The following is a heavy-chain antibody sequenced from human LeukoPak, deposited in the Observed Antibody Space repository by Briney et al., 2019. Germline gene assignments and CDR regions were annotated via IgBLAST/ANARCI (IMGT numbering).Heavy chain of an antibody. Sequence: SETLSLTCAVYGGSFSGYYWSWIRQPPGKGLEWIGEINHSGSTNYNPSLKSRVTISVDTSKNQFSLKLSSVTAADTAVYYCARGLRGDRAVAAYRGGYYYYYMDVWGKGTTVTVSS. CDR1: GGSFSGYY. D-gene: IGHD6-19*01. V-gene: IGHV4-34*01. CDR3: ARGLRGDRAVAAYRGGYYYYYMDV. CDR2: INHSGST. J-gene: IGHJ6*03.